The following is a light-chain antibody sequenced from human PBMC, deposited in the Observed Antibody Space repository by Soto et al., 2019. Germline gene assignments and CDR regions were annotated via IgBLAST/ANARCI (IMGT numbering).Light chain of an antibody. V-gene: IGKV1-5*01. CDR3: QQYNSYSVYT. J-gene: IGKJ2*01. CDR2: DAS. CDR1: QSISSW. Sequence: DIQMTQSPSTLSASVGDRVTITCRASQSISSWLAWYQQKPGKAPKLLIYDASSLESGVPSRFSGSGSGTEFTHTISSLQPDDFATYYCQQYNSYSVYTFGQGTKLEIK.